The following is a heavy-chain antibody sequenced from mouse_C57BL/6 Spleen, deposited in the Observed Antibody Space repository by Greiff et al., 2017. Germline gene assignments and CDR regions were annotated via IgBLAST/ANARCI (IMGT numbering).Heavy chain of an antibody. D-gene: IGHD1-1*01. CDR1: GYTFTSYW. CDR2: IYPSDSET. J-gene: IGHJ1*03. CDR3: ARWRVSSYGYCAV. Sequence: QVQLQQPGAELVRPGSSVKLSCKASGYTFTSYWMDWVKQRPGQGLEWIGNIYPSDSETHYNHKFKDKATLTVAQSSSTTYIQLSSLTSEDSAVYYCARWRVSSYGYCAVWGTGTTVTVSS. V-gene: IGHV1-61*01.